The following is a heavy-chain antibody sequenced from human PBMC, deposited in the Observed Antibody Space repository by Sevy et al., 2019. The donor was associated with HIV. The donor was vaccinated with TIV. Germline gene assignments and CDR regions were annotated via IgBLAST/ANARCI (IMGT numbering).Heavy chain of an antibody. V-gene: IGHV3-33*01. J-gene: IGHJ4*02. CDR3: ASQGYCSGGSCYRYFDY. Sequence: GGSLRLSCAASGFTFSSYGMHWVRQAPGKGLEWVAVIWYDGSNKYYADSVKGRFTISRDNSKNTLYLQMNSLRAEDTAVYYWASQGYCSGGSCYRYFDYWGQGTLVTVS. D-gene: IGHD2-15*01. CDR2: IWYDGSNK. CDR1: GFTFSSYG.